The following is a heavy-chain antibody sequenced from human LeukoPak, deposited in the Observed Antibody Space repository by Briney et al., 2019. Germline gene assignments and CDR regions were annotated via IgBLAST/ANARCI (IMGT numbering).Heavy chain of an antibody. V-gene: IGHV4-39*01. J-gene: IGHJ4*02. CDR2: FYYSVST. CDR3: ASDAVAGATDFDY. CDR1: GGSIRISSYY. Sequence: SETLSLTCTVSGGSIRISSYYWGWIRQPPGKGLEWIGIFYYSVSTYYSPSLRSRVTISVDTSKNRFSLNLSSVTAADTAVYYCASDAVAGATDFDYWGQGTLVTVSS. D-gene: IGHD6-19*01.